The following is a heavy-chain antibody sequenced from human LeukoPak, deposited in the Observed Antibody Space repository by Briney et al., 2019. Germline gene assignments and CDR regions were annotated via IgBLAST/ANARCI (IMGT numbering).Heavy chain of an antibody. Sequence: GGSLRLSCAASGFSFSSYAMSWVRQAPGKGLEWVSGISGSGGSTYYADSVKGRFTISRDNSKNTLYLQMNSLRAEGTVVSACTAVSLVRGVNWFDPWGQGTLVTVSS. J-gene: IGHJ5*02. CDR2: ISGSGGST. CDR3: TAVSLVRGVNWFDP. D-gene: IGHD3-10*01. V-gene: IGHV3-23*01. CDR1: GFSFSSYA.